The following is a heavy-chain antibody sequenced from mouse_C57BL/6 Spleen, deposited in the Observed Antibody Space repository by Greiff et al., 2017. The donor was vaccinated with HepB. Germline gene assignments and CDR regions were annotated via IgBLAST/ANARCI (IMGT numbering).Heavy chain of an antibody. Sequence: VQLQQPGPELVKPGASVKLSCKASGYTFTSYDINWVKQRPGQGLEWIGRIYPKDGNTKYNEKFKGKATLTVDTSSSTAYMELHSLTSEDSAVYFYARERSHLLLRSYYAMDYWGQVTSVTVSS. CDR3: ARERSHLLLRSYYAMDY. CDR2: IYPKDGNT. J-gene: IGHJ4*01. V-gene: IGHV1-85*01. CDR1: GYTFTSYD. D-gene: IGHD1-1*01.